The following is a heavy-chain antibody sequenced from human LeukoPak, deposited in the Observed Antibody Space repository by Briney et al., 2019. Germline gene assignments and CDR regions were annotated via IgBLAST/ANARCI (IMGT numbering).Heavy chain of an antibody. V-gene: IGHV3-7*01. CDR2: IKQDGSEK. J-gene: IGHJ4*02. CDR3: AKSGNYYDSSGYYYFDY. CDR1: GFTFSSYW. Sequence: GGSLRLSCAASGFTFSSYWMSWVRQASGKGLEWVANIKQDGSEKDYVDSVKGRFTISRDNAKNSLYLQMNSLRAEDTAVYYCAKSGNYYDSSGYYYFDYWGQGTLVTVSS. D-gene: IGHD3-22*01.